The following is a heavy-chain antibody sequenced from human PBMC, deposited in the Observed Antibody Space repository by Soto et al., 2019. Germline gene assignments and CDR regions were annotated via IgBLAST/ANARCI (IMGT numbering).Heavy chain of an antibody. V-gene: IGHV3-30*18. CDR2: ISYDGSNK. Sequence: QVQLVESGGGVVQPGRSLRLSCAASGFTFSSYGMHWVRQAPGKGLEWVAVISYDGSNKYYADSVKGRFTISRDNSKNTLYLQMNSLRAEDTAVYYCANSLGRSVRYCSGGSCYSNDYWGQGTLVTVSS. CDR1: GFTFSSYG. CDR3: ANSLGRSVRYCSGGSCYSNDY. D-gene: IGHD2-15*01. J-gene: IGHJ4*02.